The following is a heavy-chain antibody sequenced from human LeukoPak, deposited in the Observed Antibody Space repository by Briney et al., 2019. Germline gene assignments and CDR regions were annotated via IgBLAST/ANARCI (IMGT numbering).Heavy chain of an antibody. CDR3: ARETVTYDY. CDR1: GYTFTSYD. Sequence: ASVKVSCKASGYTFTSYDINRVRQATGQGLEWMGWMNPNSGNTGYAQKFQGRVTITRDTSASTAYMELSSLRSEDTAVYYCARETVTYDYWGQGTLVTVSS. V-gene: IGHV1-8*01. D-gene: IGHD4-17*01. J-gene: IGHJ4*02. CDR2: MNPNSGNT.